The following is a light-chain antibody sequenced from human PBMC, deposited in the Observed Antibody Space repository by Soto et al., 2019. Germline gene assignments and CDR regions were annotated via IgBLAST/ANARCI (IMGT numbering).Light chain of an antibody. CDR1: QSISSW. Sequence: DIQMTQSPSTLSASVGDRVTITCRASQSISSWLAWYQQKPGKAPKLLIYDASSLESGVPSRFSGSGSGTEFTLTIRSLKPDDFATYYCQQYNSYSTFGQGTRLEIK. V-gene: IGKV1-5*01. CDR2: DAS. J-gene: IGKJ5*01. CDR3: QQYNSYST.